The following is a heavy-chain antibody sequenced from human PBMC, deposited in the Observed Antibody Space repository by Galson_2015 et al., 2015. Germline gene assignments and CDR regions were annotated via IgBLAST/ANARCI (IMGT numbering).Heavy chain of an antibody. V-gene: IGHV4-59*01. Sequence: ETLSLTCTVSGGSISSYYWSWIRQPPGKGLEWIGYIYYSGSTNYNPSLKSRVTISVDPSKNQFSLKLSSVTAADTAVYYCARDHIVVVPAAIGYWYFDLWGRGTLVTVSS. D-gene: IGHD2-2*01. CDR2: IYYSGST. CDR3: ARDHIVVVPAAIGYWYFDL. J-gene: IGHJ2*01. CDR1: GGSISSYY.